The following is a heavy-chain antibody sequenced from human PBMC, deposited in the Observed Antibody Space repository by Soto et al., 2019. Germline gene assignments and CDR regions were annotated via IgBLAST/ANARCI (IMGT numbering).Heavy chain of an antibody. D-gene: IGHD3-22*01. CDR2: ISGTGGST. V-gene: IGHV3-23*01. CDR3: AKDVTYYYDAAGSNYFDY. CDR1: AFTFSTYV. J-gene: IGHJ4*02. Sequence: EVQLLESGGGLVQPGGSLRLSCAASAFTFSTYVMSWVRQAPGKGLEWVSAISGTGGSTYYADSVKGRFTISRDNSKNTLYLQMNSLRAEDTALYYCAKDVTYYYDAAGSNYFDYWGQGTLVTVSS.